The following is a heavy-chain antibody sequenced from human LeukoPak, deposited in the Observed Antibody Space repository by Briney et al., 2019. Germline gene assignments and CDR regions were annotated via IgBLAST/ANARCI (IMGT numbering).Heavy chain of an antibody. CDR2: IRYDGSNK. V-gene: IGHV3-30*02. Sequence: GGSLRLSCAASGSTFSSYGMHWVRQAPGKGLEWVAFIRYDGSNKYYADSVKGRFTISRDNSKNTLYLQMNSLRAEDTAVYYCAKDLSDYINWFDPWGQGTLVTVSS. D-gene: IGHD4-11*01. J-gene: IGHJ5*02. CDR1: GSTFSSYG. CDR3: AKDLSDYINWFDP.